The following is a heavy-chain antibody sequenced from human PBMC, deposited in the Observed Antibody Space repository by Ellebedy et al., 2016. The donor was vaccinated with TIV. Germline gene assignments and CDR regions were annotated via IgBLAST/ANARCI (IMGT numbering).Heavy chain of an antibody. CDR2: IFYSGST. D-gene: IGHD4-17*01. J-gene: IGHJ4*02. CDR3: AGDYGAYFDY. Sequence: MPSETLSLTCTVSGGSVSSYYWSWIRQPPGKGREWIGYIFYSGSTNYSPSLKSRVTISLDTSKNQFSLKLNSVTAADTAVYYCAGDYGAYFDYWGQGTLVTVSS. V-gene: IGHV4-59*08. CDR1: GGSVSSYY.